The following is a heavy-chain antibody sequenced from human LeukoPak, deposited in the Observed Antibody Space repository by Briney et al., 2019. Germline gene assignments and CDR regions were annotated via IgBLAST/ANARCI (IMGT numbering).Heavy chain of an antibody. V-gene: IGHV3-53*01. D-gene: IGHD7-27*01. CDR1: GFTVSTVY. Sequence: GGSLRLSCAASGFTVSTVYMTWVRQAPGKGLEWVSVIYGGHTAYYADPVKDQFTISRDNPKNTLNLQMNSLRAEDTAVYYCAREIGQLGSAFDIWGQGTMVTVSS. J-gene: IGHJ3*02. CDR3: AREIGQLGSAFDI. CDR2: IYGGHTA.